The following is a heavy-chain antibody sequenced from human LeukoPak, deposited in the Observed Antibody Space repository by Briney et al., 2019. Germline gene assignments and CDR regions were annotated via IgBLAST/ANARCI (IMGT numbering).Heavy chain of an antibody. Sequence: PGGPLGLPCEASDFTFSSYGMHWAARVPGRGLEWVAVISYDGSNKYYADSVKGRFTISRDNSKNTLYLQMNSLRAEDTAVYYCAKDLRRYCSSTSCSSPDFWGQGTLVTVSS. V-gene: IGHV3-30*18. CDR3: AKDLRRYCSSTSCSSPDF. CDR2: ISYDGSNK. CDR1: DFTFSSYG. J-gene: IGHJ4*02. D-gene: IGHD2-2*01.